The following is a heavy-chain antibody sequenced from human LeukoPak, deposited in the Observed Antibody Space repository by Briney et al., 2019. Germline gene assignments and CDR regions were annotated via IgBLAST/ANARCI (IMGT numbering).Heavy chain of an antibody. D-gene: IGHD3-22*01. CDR1: GFTFSSYG. CDR3: ATYPLGYHYDSSGYYYNDY. CDR2: ISYDGSNK. Sequence: GGSLRLSCAASGFTFSSYGMHWVRQAPGKGLEWVAVISYDGSNKYYADSVKGRFTISRDNSKNTLYLQMNSLRAEDTAVYYCATYPLGYHYDSSGYYYNDYWGQGTLVTVSS. J-gene: IGHJ4*02. V-gene: IGHV3-30*03.